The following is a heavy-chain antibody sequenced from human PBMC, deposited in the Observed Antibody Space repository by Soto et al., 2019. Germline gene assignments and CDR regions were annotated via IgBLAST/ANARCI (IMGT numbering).Heavy chain of an antibody. D-gene: IGHD3-22*01. J-gene: IGHJ3*02. Sequence: GGSLRLSCAASGFTFSSYAMSWVRQAPGKGLEWVSAMSGSGGSTYYADSVKGRFTISRDNSKNTLYLQMNSLRAEDTAVYYCAKNFLDSSGYWDRDAFDIWGQGTMVTVSS. CDR1: GFTFSSYA. CDR3: AKNFLDSSGYWDRDAFDI. CDR2: MSGSGGST. V-gene: IGHV3-23*01.